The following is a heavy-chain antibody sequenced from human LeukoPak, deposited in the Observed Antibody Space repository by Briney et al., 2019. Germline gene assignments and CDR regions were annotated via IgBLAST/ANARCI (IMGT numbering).Heavy chain of an antibody. J-gene: IGHJ4*02. CDR2: IYYSGST. CDR1: GGSISSGDYY. D-gene: IGHD3-22*01. Sequence: PSETLSLTCTVSGGSISSGDYYWSWIRQPPGKGLEWIGYIYYSGSTYYNPSLKSRVTISVDMSKNQFSLKLSSVTAADTAVYYCARVRRGAFYYDSSGYYYAEYFDYWGQGTLVTVSS. CDR3: ARVRRGAFYYDSSGYYYAEYFDY. V-gene: IGHV4-30-4*01.